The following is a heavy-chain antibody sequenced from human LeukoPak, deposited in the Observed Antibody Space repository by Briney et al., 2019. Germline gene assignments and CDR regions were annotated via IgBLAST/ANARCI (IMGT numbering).Heavy chain of an antibody. CDR1: GFSLSSYA. CDR2: VSFDGRNK. Sequence: GGSLRLSCAASGFSLSSYAMHWVRQAPGKGLEWVSFVSFDGRNKNYADSVRGRFTISRDDSKNTLYQQMSSLRNEDTAVYFCARIVGHTRSEFWGQGTLVTVSS. V-gene: IGHV3-30*04. CDR3: ARIVGHTRSEF. J-gene: IGHJ4*02. D-gene: IGHD1-26*01.